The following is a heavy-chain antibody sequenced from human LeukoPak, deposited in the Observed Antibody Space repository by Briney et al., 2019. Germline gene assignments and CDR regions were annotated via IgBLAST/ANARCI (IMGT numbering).Heavy chain of an antibody. D-gene: IGHD5-12*01. CDR1: GYISTSYG. CDR3: ARDLATKTVFFDY. CDR2: ISAYNGNT. V-gene: IGHV1-18*01. Sequence: ASVKVSCKASGYISTSYGISWVRQAPGQGLEWMGWISAYNGNTNYAQKLQGRVTMTTDTSTSTAYMELRSLRSADTAVYYCARDLATKTVFFDYWGQGTLVTVSS. J-gene: IGHJ4*02.